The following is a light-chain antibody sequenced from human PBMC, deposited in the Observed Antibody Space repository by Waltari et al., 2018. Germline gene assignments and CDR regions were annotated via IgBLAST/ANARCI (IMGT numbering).Light chain of an antibody. CDR3: QQYGSSPWT. V-gene: IGKV3-20*01. Sequence: EIVLTQSPGTLSLSPGERATLSCRASQSVSSSYLAWYQQKPGQAPRVLIHGASNRATGIPARFSGIGSGTDFTLTISRLEPEDFAVYYCQQYGSSPWTFGQGTKVEIK. J-gene: IGKJ1*01. CDR1: QSVSSSY. CDR2: GAS.